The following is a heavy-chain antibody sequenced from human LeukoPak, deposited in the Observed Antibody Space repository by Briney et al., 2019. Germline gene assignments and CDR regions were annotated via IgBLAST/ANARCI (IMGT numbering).Heavy chain of an antibody. J-gene: IGHJ4*02. V-gene: IGHV3-23*01. Sequence: PGGPLRLSCAASGFTFSSYAMSWVRQAPGKGLEWVSAISGSGGSTYYADSVKGRFTISRDNSKNTLYLQMNSLRAEDTAVYYCAKAGIMITFGGVIQYYFDYWGQGTLVTVSS. D-gene: IGHD3-16*02. CDR2: ISGSGGST. CDR1: GFTFSSYA. CDR3: AKAGIMITFGGVIQYYFDY.